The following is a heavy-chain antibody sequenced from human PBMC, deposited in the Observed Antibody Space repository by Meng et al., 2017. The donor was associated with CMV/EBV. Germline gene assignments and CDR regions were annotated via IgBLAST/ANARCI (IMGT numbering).Heavy chain of an antibody. CDR1: GGSISSGGYY. D-gene: IGHD6-13*01. J-gene: IGHJ6*02. Sequence: LRLSCTVSGGSISSGGYYWSWIRQHPGKGLEWIGYIYYSGSTYYNPSLKSRVTISVDTTKNQFSLKLSSVTAADTAVYYCGGGGRQQLVLGHYYGMDVWGQGTTVTVSS. V-gene: IGHV4-31*03. CDR2: IYYSGST. CDR3: GGGGRQQLVLGHYYGMDV.